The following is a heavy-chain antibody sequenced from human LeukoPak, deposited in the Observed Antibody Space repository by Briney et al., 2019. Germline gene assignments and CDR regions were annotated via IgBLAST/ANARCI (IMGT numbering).Heavy chain of an antibody. D-gene: IGHD6-13*01. Sequence: SETLSLTCTVSGGSISSSSYYWGWIRQPPGKGLEWIGSIYYRGSTYYNPSLKSRVTISLDTSKDQFSLKLSSVTAADTAVYYCARGSEGSSPIDYWGQGTLVTVSS. J-gene: IGHJ4*02. V-gene: IGHV4-39*07. CDR2: IYYRGST. CDR1: GGSISSSSYY. CDR3: ARGSEGSSPIDY.